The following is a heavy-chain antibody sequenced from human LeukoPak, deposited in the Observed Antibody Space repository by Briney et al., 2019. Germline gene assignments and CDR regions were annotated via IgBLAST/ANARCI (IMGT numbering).Heavy chain of an antibody. V-gene: IGHV4-39*01. D-gene: IGHD3-3*01. J-gene: IGHJ4*02. Sequence: SETLSLTCTVSGNSFRSSSFYWGWIRQPPGKGLEWIGSIYYSGSAYYNPSLKSRVTISGDASRNQFSLRLSSVTAADTAVYYCVSTLRFLPYRRFDYWGQGTLVTVS. CDR1: GNSFRSSSFY. CDR2: IYYSGSA. CDR3: VSTLRFLPYRRFDY.